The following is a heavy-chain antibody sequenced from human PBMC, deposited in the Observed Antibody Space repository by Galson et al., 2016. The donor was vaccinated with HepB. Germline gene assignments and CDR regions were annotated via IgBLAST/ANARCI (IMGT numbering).Heavy chain of an antibody. D-gene: IGHD5-24*01. CDR3: ARAVAWERTTIWYFDF. V-gene: IGHV1-18*01. CDR2: ISAYNGNT. Sequence: SVKVSCKASGYTFTNFGISWVRQAPGQGLEWLGWISAYNGNTNYAQKFQGRVTMTTATSTNTAYMDLRSLRSDDTAVYYCARAVAWERTTIWYFDFWGQGTLVTVSS. J-gene: IGHJ4*02. CDR1: GYTFTNFG.